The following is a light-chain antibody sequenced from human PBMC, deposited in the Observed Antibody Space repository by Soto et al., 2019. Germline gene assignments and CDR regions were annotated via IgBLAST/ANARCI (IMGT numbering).Light chain of an antibody. V-gene: IGKV1-33*01. CDR2: DAS. CDR3: QQYDHLFS. CDR1: QDIDKF. J-gene: IGKJ4*01. Sequence: DIQMTQSPSSLSASVGDRVTITCQASQDIDKFLSWYQQKPGKAPKLLIYDASTLETEVPSRFSGSGSGTHFTFSISSLQPEDIATYYCQQYDHLFSFGGGTKVEIK.